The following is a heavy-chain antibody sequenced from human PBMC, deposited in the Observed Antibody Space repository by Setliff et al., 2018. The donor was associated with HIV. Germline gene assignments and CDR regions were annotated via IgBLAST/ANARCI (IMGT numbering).Heavy chain of an antibody. D-gene: IGHD3-10*01. CDR2: ISSSSSYI. CDR1: GLTFSSYT. CDR3: ARDRAESYYYNYYYMDV. Sequence: GGSLRLSCAASGLTFSSYTMNWVRQAPGKGLEWVSSISSSSSYIYYADSVKGRFTVSRDNAKNSLYLQMNSLRAEDTAVYYCARDRAESYYYNYYYMDVWGKGTTVTVSS. J-gene: IGHJ6*03. V-gene: IGHV3-21*01.